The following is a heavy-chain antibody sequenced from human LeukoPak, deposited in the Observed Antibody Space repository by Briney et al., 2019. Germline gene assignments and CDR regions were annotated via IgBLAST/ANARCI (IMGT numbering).Heavy chain of an antibody. V-gene: IGHV3-23*01. CDR1: GFTSSSYT. CDR3: AKDGGLWVSAHWGDS. Sequence: PGGSLRLSRAASGFTSSSYTMSWVRQAPGKGLEWVSTITTSEGNTYYADSVKGRFTVSRDNSKNTLFLQMNSLRAEDTAVYYCAKDGGLWVSAHWGDSWGRGTLVTVSS. CDR2: ITTSEGNT. J-gene: IGHJ4*02. D-gene: IGHD7-27*01.